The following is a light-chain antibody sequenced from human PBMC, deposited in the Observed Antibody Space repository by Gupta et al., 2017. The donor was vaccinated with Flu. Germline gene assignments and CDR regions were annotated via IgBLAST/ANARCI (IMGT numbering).Light chain of an antibody. CDR3: SSDAGSNSWV. V-gene: IGLV2-8*01. CDR2: EVS. CDR1: SGDVGDYNY. J-gene: IGLJ3*02. Sequence: GTSSDTGTSGDVGDYNYVYCYQQATAKSHNVMVYEVSKSTAEAPGRFSGSKSGTTASLTVSGREAEEDADYYCSSDAGSNSWVFGGGTKVTVL.